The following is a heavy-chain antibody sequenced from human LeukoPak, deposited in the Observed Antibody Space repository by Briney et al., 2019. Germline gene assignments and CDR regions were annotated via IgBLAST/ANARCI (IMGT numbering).Heavy chain of an antibody. Sequence: PGGSLRLTCAASGFTFSLDRLHWVRQGPGKGLMWVSRLNEDGSTADYADSVKGRFTMSRGNAKGKVFLEMRGLTVEDTAIYFCVRERIYYSDLAYKERENFDPWGRGTLVTVSS. J-gene: IGHJ5*02. V-gene: IGHV3-74*01. CDR2: LNEDGSTA. CDR3: VRERIYYSDLAYKERENFDP. CDR1: GFTFSLDR. D-gene: IGHD1-26*01.